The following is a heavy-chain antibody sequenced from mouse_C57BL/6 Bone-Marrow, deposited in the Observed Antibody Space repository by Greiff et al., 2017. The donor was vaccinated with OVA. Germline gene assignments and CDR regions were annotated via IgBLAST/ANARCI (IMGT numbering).Heavy chain of an antibody. CDR2: INPNNGGT. Sequence: EVQLQQSGPELVKPGASVKISCKASGYTFTDYYMNWVKQSHGKSLEWIGDINPNNGGTSYNQKFKGKATLTVDKSSSTAYMELRSLTSEDSAVYYWARLTTDYWGQGTTLTVSS. CDR3: ARLTTDY. D-gene: IGHD2-12*01. CDR1: GYTFTDYY. J-gene: IGHJ2*01. V-gene: IGHV1-26*01.